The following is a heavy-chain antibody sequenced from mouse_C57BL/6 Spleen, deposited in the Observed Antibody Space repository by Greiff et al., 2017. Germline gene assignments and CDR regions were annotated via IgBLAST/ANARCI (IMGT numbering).Heavy chain of an antibody. Sequence: QIQLQQPGAELVRPGSSVKLSCKASGFTFTSYWMHWVKQRPIQGLEWIGNIDPSDSETHYNQKFKDKATLTVDKSSSTAYMQLSSLTSEDSAVYYCASLAFDDWGQGTTLTVSS. CDR1: GFTFTSYW. J-gene: IGHJ2*01. CDR3: ASLAFDD. CDR2: IDPSDSET. V-gene: IGHV1-52*01.